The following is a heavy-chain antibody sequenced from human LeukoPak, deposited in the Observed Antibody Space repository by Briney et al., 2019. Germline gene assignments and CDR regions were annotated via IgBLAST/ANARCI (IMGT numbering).Heavy chain of an antibody. V-gene: IGHV3-23*01. J-gene: IGHJ4*02. Sequence: GGPLRPSCAASGLTFSSNYMSWVRQAPGKGLEWVSAISSSGATTSYADSVKGRFTISRDNSKNTLYLQLNSLRAEDTAVYYCAKDEGYSSSLSRGGQGTLVTVSS. CDR3: AKDEGYSSSLSR. CDR2: ISSSGATT. D-gene: IGHD6-13*01. CDR1: GLTFSSNY.